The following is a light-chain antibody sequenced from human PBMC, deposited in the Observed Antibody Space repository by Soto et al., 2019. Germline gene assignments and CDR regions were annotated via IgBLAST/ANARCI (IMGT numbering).Light chain of an antibody. Sequence: DIQMTQYPSSLSTSIGDRVTITCRASQRINIYLNWYRQKPGKAPELLIYSASNLQSGVPSRFSGSGSGTDFTLTISGLQPEDFATYYCQQSFSTPTFGQGTRLENK. J-gene: IGKJ5*01. CDR1: QRINIY. CDR2: SAS. V-gene: IGKV1-39*01. CDR3: QQSFSTPT.